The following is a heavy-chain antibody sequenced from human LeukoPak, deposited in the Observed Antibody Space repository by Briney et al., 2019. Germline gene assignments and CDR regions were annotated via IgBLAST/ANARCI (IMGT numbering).Heavy chain of an antibody. Sequence: GGSLRLSCAASGFTFDDYAMHWVRQAPGKGQEWVSGISWNSGSIGYADSVKGRFTISRDNAKNSLYLQMNSLRAEDTALYYCAKDSRAPVAYYYDSSGYYDYWGQGTLVTVSS. CDR2: ISWNSGSI. CDR3: AKDSRAPVAYYYDSSGYYDY. CDR1: GFTFDDYA. V-gene: IGHV3-9*01. J-gene: IGHJ4*02. D-gene: IGHD3-22*01.